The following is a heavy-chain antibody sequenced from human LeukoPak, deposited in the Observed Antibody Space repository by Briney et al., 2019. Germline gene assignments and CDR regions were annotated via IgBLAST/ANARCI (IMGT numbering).Heavy chain of an antibody. J-gene: IGHJ4*02. CDR3: ASSVVAATGYFDY. D-gene: IGHD2-15*01. CDR2: ISGSGGST. Sequence: GGSLRLSCAASGFTFSSYAMSWVRQAPGKGLEWVSTISGSGGSTYYADSVKGRFTISRDNSKNTLYLQMNSLRAEDTAVYYCASSVVAATGYFDYWGQGTLVTVSS. CDR1: GFTFSSYA. V-gene: IGHV3-23*01.